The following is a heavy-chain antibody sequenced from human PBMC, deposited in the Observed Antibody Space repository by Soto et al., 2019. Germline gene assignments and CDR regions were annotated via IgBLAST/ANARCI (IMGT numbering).Heavy chain of an antibody. Sequence: SETLSLTCTVSGGSISSGGYYWSWIRQHPGKGLEWIGYIYYSGSTYYNPSLKSRVTISVDTSKNQFSLKLSSVTAADTAVYYCARDTAHYDSSGYYYYFDYWGQGTLVTVSS. J-gene: IGHJ4*02. CDR2: IYYSGST. CDR1: GGSISSGGYY. D-gene: IGHD3-22*01. V-gene: IGHV4-31*03. CDR3: ARDTAHYDSSGYYYYFDY.